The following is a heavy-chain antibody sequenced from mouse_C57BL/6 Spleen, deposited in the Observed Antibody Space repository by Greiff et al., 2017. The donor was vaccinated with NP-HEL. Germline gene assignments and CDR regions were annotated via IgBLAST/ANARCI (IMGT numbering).Heavy chain of an antibody. CDR2: ISDGGSYT. CDR1: GFTFSSYA. Sequence: EVQGVESGGGLVKPGGSLKLSCAASGFTFSSYAMSWVRQTPEKRLEWVATISDGGSYTYYPDNVKGRFTISRDNAKNNLYLQMSHLKSEDTAMYYCGGGSSPYWYFDVWGTGTTVTVSS. J-gene: IGHJ1*03. CDR3: GGGSSPYWYFDV. D-gene: IGHD1-1*01. V-gene: IGHV5-4*01.